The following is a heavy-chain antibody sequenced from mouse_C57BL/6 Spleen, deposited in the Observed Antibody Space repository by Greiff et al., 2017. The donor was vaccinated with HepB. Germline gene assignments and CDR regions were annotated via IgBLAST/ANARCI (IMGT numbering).Heavy chain of an antibody. V-gene: IGHV5-17*01. CDR3: ARTGDYFDY. CDR1: GFTFSDYG. CDR2: ISSGSSTI. Sequence: EVKLMESGGGLVKPGGSLKLSCAASGFTFSDYGMHWVRQAPEKGLEWVAYISSGSSTIYYADTVKGRFTISRDNAKNNLFLQMTSLRSEDTAMYYCARTGDYFDYWGQGTTLTVSS. J-gene: IGHJ2*01.